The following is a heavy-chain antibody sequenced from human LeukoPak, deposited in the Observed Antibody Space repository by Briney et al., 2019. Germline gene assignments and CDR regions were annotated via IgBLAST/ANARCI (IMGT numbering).Heavy chain of an antibody. D-gene: IGHD1-26*01. CDR3: ARVEWELRNYYYYYGMDV. CDR1: GFIFNNYA. J-gene: IGHJ6*02. Sequence: GGSLRLSCAASGFIFNNYALHWVRQAPGKGLEWVAVISYDGSNKYYADSVKGRFTISRDNSKNTLYLQMNSLRAEDTAVYYCARVEWELRNYYYYYGMDVWGQRTTVTVSS. CDR2: ISYDGSNK. V-gene: IGHV3-30-3*01.